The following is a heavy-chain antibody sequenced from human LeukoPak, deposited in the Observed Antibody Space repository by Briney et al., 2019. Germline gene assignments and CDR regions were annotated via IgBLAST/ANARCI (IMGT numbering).Heavy chain of an antibody. Sequence: SETLSLTCTVSGGSISSSSYYWGWIRQPPGKGLEWIGSIYYSGSTYYNPSLKSRVTISADTSKNQFSLKLTSVTAADTAMYYCARDFGQFGELASDAFDIWGRGTLVTVSS. CDR2: IYYSGST. J-gene: IGHJ3*02. D-gene: IGHD1-7*01. V-gene: IGHV4-39*07. CDR1: GGSISSSSYY. CDR3: ARDFGQFGELASDAFDI.